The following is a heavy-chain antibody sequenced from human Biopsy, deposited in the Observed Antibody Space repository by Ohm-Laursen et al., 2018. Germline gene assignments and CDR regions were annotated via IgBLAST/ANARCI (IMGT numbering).Heavy chain of an antibody. CDR1: GESFNGYY. J-gene: IGHJ4*02. V-gene: IGHV4-34*01. CDR2: INHSGRT. Sequence: SDTLSLTCAVYGESFNGYYWGWIRQTPGKGLEWIGEINHSGRTNYNPSLKSRVTISVDTSKNQFSLKLNSVTAADTAVYFCARDSRGGHLNTTLITGKNLDSWGQGILVTVSS. D-gene: IGHD3-16*01. CDR3: ARDSRGGHLNTTLITGKNLDS.